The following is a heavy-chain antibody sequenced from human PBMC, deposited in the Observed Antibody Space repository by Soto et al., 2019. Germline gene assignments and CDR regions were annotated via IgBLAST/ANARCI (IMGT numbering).Heavy chain of an antibody. CDR3: SGCRGVACHLNYVMDG. CDR1: GFTFSSCT. D-gene: IGHD2-15*01. J-gene: IGHJ6*02. Sequence: EVNLVESGGGLVKPGGSLRLSCAVSGFTFSSCTMNWVRQAPGKGLEWVSAISPSTSHIYYTDSVKGRLTISRDNATNSLFLQMNSMRAEDSAVYYWSGCRGVACHLNYVMDGGCQGTTVTVSS. CDR2: ISPSTSHI. V-gene: IGHV3-21*01.